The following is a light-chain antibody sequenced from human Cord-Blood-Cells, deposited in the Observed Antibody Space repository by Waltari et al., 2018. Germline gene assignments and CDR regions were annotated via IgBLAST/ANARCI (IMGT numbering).Light chain of an antibody. J-gene: IGKJ4*01. V-gene: IGKV1-6*01. CDR3: LQDYNYPPT. CDR2: AAS. Sequence: AIQMTQSPSSLPPSVGDRVTITCRASQGISNYFGWYQQKPGKAPKLLIYAASRLQSGVPSRFSGIGSGTDFTLIISSLQPEDFATYYCLQDYNYPPTFGGGTKVEIK. CDR1: QGISNY.